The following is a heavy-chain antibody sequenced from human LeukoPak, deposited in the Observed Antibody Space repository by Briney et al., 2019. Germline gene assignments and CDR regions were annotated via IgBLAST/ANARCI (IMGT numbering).Heavy chain of an antibody. V-gene: IGHV3-23*01. Sequence: GGSLRLSCAASGFTFSSYAMSWVRQAPGKGLEWVSAISGSGGSTYYADSVKGRFTISRDNSKNTLCLQMNSLRAEDTAVYYCAKLPRPTLIAAAAPIDYWGQGTLVTVSS. CDR3: AKLPRPTLIAAAAPIDY. CDR2: ISGSGGST. J-gene: IGHJ4*02. D-gene: IGHD6-13*01. CDR1: GFTFSSYA.